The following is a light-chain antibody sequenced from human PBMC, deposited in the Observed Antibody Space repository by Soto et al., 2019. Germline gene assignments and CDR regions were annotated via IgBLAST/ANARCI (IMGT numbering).Light chain of an antibody. Sequence: IQRTHSPSTVSAAVGDRVTITCRASQSISSWLAWYQQKPGKAPRLLIYGASTLERGVPSRFSGTGSGTEFTLTISSLQPDDFATYYCQQYHRASITFGQGTRLEIK. CDR3: QQYHRASIT. J-gene: IGKJ5*01. V-gene: IGKV1-5*01. CDR2: GAS. CDR1: QSISSW.